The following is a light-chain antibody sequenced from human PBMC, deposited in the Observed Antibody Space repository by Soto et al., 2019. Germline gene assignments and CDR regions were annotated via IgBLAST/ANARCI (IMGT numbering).Light chain of an antibody. CDR3: ASYTGTSTDVL. CDR1: SSDIGAYNY. Sequence: HSALTQPASVSGSPGQSITISCAGTSSDIGAYNYVSWYQQHPGRAPKLMLYEVSHRPSGVSNRFSGSKSANTASLTISGLQPEDEADYYCASYTGTSTDVLFGGGTQLTVL. V-gene: IGLV2-14*01. CDR2: EVS. J-gene: IGLJ2*01.